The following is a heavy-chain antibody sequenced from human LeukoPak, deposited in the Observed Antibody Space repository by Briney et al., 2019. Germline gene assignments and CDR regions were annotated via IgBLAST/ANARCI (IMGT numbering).Heavy chain of an antibody. J-gene: IGHJ4*02. D-gene: IGHD4-17*01. CDR3: AKGSTVTTRPLFDY. V-gene: IGHV3-64D*09. Sequence: GGSLRLSCSASGFTFSSYAMHWVRQAPGKGLEYVSAISSNGGSTYYADSVKGRFTISRDNSKNTLYLQMSSLRAEDTAVYYCAKGSTVTTRPLFDYWGQGTLVTVSS. CDR2: ISSNGGST. CDR1: GFTFSSYA.